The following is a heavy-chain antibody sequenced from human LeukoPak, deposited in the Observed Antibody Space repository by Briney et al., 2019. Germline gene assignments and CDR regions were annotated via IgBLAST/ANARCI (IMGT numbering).Heavy chain of an antibody. D-gene: IGHD3-22*01. CDR3: AGLVGRYSSGLYYYYFDY. CDR1: GVSISSSSYY. V-gene: IGHV4-39*01. CDR2: IYYSGST. Sequence: SETLSLTCTVSGVSISSSSYYWGWIRQPPGKGLEWIGSIYYSGSTYYNPSLKSRVTISVDTSKNQFSLKLSSVTAADTAVYYCAGLVGRYSSGLYYYYFDYWGQGTLVTVSS. J-gene: IGHJ4*02.